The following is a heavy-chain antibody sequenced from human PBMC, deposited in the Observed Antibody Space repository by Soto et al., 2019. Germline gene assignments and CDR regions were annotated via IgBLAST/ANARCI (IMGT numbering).Heavy chain of an antibody. Sequence: PVGSLRLSCAASGFTFSGSAMHWVRQASGKGLEWVGRIRSKANSYATAYAASVKGRFTISRDDSKNTAYLQMNSLKTEDTAVYYCTRPSHIAARPDYYYYYGMDVWGQGTTVTVS. D-gene: IGHD6-6*01. CDR2: IRSKANSYAT. CDR3: TRPSHIAARPDYYYYYGMDV. J-gene: IGHJ6*02. V-gene: IGHV3-73*01. CDR1: GFTFSGSA.